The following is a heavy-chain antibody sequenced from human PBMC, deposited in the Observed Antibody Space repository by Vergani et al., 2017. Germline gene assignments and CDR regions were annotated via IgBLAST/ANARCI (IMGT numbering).Heavy chain of an antibody. CDR3: ASDPATVNPAYYYYGMDV. CDR2: IWYDGSNK. D-gene: IGHD4-11*01. J-gene: IGHJ6*02. CDR1: GFTFSSYG. Sequence: QVQLVESGGGVVQPGRSLRLSCVASGFTFSSYGMHWVRQALGKGREWVAVIWYDGSNKYYADSVKGRFTISRDNAKNSLYLQMNSLRAEDTAVYYCASDPATVNPAYYYYGMDVWGQGTTVTVSS. V-gene: IGHV3-33*01.